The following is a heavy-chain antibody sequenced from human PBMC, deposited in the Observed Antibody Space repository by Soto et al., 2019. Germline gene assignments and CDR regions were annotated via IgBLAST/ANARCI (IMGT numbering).Heavy chain of an antibody. CDR2: IIPFFGTA. D-gene: IGHD3-16*01. Sequence: SVKVSCKTSGGTFSTFGISWVRQAPGQGLEWMGGIIPFFGTAEYSQKFEDRITITADESTNTVYMDLRSLTSEDTAIYYCTRTAPMDAGDKYYYDFWGQGALVTVSS. CDR3: TRTAPMDAGDKYYYDF. V-gene: IGHV1-69*13. J-gene: IGHJ4*02. CDR1: GGTFSTFG.